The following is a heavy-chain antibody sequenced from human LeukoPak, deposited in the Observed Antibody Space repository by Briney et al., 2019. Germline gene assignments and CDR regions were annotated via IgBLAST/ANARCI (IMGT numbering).Heavy chain of an antibody. Sequence: ASVKVSCKASGYTFTSYDINWVRQATGQGLEWMGWMNPNSGNTGYAQEFQGRVTMTRNTSISTAYMELSSLRSEDTAVYYCARTDNPAPLGAFDIWGQGTVVTVSS. CDR1: GYTFTSYD. CDR2: MNPNSGNT. J-gene: IGHJ3*02. D-gene: IGHD5-24*01. V-gene: IGHV1-8*01. CDR3: ARTDNPAPLGAFDI.